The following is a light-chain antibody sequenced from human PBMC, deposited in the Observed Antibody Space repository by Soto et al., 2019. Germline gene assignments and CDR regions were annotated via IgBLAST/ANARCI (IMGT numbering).Light chain of an antibody. CDR3: NSFTTTNTYV. Sequence: QSALTQPASVSGSPGQSITISCTGASSDVGGFDHVSWYQQHPGKVPRLLIYDVSSRPSGVSDRFSGSKSGNTASLTISGFQAEDEADYYCNSFTTTNTYVFGTGTKVTVL. CDR1: SSDVGGFDH. V-gene: IGLV2-14*03. J-gene: IGLJ1*01. CDR2: DVS.